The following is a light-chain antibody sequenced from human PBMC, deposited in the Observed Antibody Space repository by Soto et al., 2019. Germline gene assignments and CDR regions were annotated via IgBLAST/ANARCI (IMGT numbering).Light chain of an antibody. CDR2: AAS. Sequence: DIQMTQSPSSLSASVGDRVTITCRASQSITTYLNWYQQKPGIAPKLLIYAASSLQSGVPSRFSGSGSGTVFTLTISSLQPEDFATYYYQHSYSVPPTFGQGTKVEIK. CDR1: QSITTY. V-gene: IGKV1-39*01. J-gene: IGKJ1*01. CDR3: QHSYSVPPT.